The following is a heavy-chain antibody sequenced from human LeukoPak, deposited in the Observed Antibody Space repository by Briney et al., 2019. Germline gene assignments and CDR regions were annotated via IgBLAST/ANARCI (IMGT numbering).Heavy chain of an antibody. CDR1: GYSFTTYY. D-gene: IGHD2-2*01. Sequence: ASAKVSFKASGYSFTTYYVHWVRQAPGQGLEWMGYMRPASGDSNFAHKFQDRVTMTRDTSITTAYLELSRLTSDDTAVYFCSTEDKYCTTTTCADYWGQGTLVTVSS. CDR2: MRPASGDS. V-gene: IGHV1-2*02. J-gene: IGHJ4*02. CDR3: STEDKYCTTTTCADY.